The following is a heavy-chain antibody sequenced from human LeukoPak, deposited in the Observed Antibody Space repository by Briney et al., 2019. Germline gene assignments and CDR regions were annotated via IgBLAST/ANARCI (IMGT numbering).Heavy chain of an antibody. CDR1: GDSISNRNSY. Sequence: SETLSLTCTVSGDSISNRNSYWVWIRQPPGKGLEWLGSIYYSGSTYYNPSLKSRVTISVDTSKNQFSLKLSSVTAADTAVYYCARHGYCSSTSCYTNAEYFQHWGQGTLVTVSS. CDR2: IYYSGST. CDR3: ARHGYCSSTSCYTNAEYFQH. V-gene: IGHV4-39*01. D-gene: IGHD2-2*02. J-gene: IGHJ1*01.